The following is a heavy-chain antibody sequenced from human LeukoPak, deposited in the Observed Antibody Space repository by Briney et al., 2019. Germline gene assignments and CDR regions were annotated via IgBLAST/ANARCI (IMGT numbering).Heavy chain of an antibody. Sequence: GGPLRLSCSASGFTFSTYSMNWVREAPGKGLEWVSSISSNSRYIYYADSVKGRFTISRHNAKKSLYPQMNSVSAGHVGVFLCARAPAQYYDSSDHYYVGESYFDYWGQGTLVTVS. CDR1: GFTFSTYS. V-gene: IGHV3-21*01. J-gene: IGHJ4*02. D-gene: IGHD3-22*01. CDR3: ARAPAQYYDSSDHYYVGESYFDY. CDR2: ISSNSRYI.